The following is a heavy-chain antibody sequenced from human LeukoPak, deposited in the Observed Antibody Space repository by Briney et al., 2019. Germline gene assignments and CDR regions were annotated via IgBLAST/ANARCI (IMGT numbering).Heavy chain of an antibody. Sequence: ASVKVSCKASGYTFTGYFIHWVRQAPGQGLEWMGWINPNSGGTNYAQKFQGRVTMTRDTSISTVYMELSSLRSEDTAVYYCAREEYSGSYYGVEWGQGTLVTVSS. CDR2: INPNSGGT. CDR1: GYTFTGYF. J-gene: IGHJ4*02. CDR3: AREEYSGSYYGVE. V-gene: IGHV1-2*02. D-gene: IGHD1-26*01.